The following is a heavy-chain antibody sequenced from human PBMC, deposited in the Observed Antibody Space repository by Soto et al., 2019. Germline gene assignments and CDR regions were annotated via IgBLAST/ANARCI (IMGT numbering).Heavy chain of an antibody. J-gene: IGHJ5*02. CDR1: GYTFTSYG. CDR3: ARGGYYFVWSTGFDP. CDR2: ISPGNGNT. Sequence: KKRPASVKVSCKASGYTFTSYGMNWVRQAPGRGLEWMGWISPGNGNTKYSQKFQGRVTIERDTSASTAYMELSGLRSEDTAVYYRARGGYYFVWSTGFDPWGQGTLVT. V-gene: IGHV1-3*01. D-gene: IGHD3-22*01.